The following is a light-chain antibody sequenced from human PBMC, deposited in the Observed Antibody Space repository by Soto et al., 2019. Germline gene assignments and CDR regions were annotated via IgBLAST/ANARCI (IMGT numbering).Light chain of an antibody. J-gene: IGKJ1*01. CDR1: QSISSW. Sequence: DIQMTQSPSSVSASVGDRVTITCRASQSISSWLAWYQQKPGKAPKLLIYDASSLESGVPSRFSGSGSGTEFTLTISSLQPDDFATYYCQQYNSYSSKTFGQGTKVDIK. CDR3: QQYNSYSSKT. V-gene: IGKV1-5*01. CDR2: DAS.